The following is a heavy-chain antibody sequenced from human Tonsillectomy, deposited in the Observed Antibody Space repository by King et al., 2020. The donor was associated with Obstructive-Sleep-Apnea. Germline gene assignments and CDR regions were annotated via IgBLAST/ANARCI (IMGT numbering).Heavy chain of an antibody. CDR3: AKAFPTDY. CDR1: GFIFDDYA. Sequence: VQLVESGGGLVQPGRSLRLSCAASGFIFDDYAMHWVRQAPGKGLEWVAGISWNGAAIDYADSVKGRFTISRDNAENSLDLQMNSLRAEDTALYYCAKAFPTDYWGQGTLVTVSS. CDR2: ISWNGAAI. V-gene: IGHV3-9*01. J-gene: IGHJ4*02.